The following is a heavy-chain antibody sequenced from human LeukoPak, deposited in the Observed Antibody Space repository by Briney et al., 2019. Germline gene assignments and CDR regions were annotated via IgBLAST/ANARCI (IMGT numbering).Heavy chain of an antibody. V-gene: IGHV1-24*01. CDR1: GGTFSSYA. CDR3: ATIVVVPAAILGGQWFDP. D-gene: IGHD2-2*02. Sequence: ASVKVSCKASGGTFSSYAISWVRQAPGQGLEWMGGFDPEDGETIYAQKFQGRVTMTEDTSTDTAYMELSSLRSEDTAVYYCATIVVVPAAILGGQWFDPWGQGTLVTVSS. J-gene: IGHJ5*02. CDR2: FDPEDGET.